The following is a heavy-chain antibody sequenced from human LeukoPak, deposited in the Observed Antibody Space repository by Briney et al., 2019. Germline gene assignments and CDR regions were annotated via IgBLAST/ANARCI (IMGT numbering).Heavy chain of an antibody. CDR1: GFTFSDYH. V-gene: IGHV3-11*05. CDR2: ISNGGSST. CDR3: ARARSFGGNSGVVAFDI. D-gene: IGHD4-23*01. J-gene: IGHJ3*02. Sequence: GGSLRLSCTASGFTFSDYHMTWIRQAPGKGLEWVSYISNGGSSTKYADSVKGRFTISRDNAKNSLYLQMNSLRADDAAVYYCARARSFGGNSGVVAFDIWGQGSMVTVSS.